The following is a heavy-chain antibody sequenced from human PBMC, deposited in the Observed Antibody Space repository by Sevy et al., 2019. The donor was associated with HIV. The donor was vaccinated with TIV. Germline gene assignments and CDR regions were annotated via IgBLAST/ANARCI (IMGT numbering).Heavy chain of an antibody. D-gene: IGHD3-10*02. J-gene: IGHJ4*02. CDR3: ARDVRGEGIRPGDLDY. CDR1: GFTFSDYG. V-gene: IGHV3-33*01. CDR2: IWNDGSNK. Sequence: GGSLRLSCAASGFTFSDYGMQWVRQAPGKGLERVAVIWNDGSNKYYADSVKGRFTTSRDNSSSTLYLQMNSLRAEDTAVYYCARDVRGEGIRPGDLDYWGQGTLVTVSS.